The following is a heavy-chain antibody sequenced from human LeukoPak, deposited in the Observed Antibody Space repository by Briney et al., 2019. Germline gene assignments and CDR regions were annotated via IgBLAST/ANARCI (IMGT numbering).Heavy chain of an antibody. CDR1: GYSISSGYY. V-gene: IGHV4-38-2*01. J-gene: IGHJ4*02. D-gene: IGHD3-3*01. Sequence: PSETLSLTCAVSGYSISSGYYWGWIRPPPGKGLEWIGSIYHSGSTYYNPSLKSRVTISVDKSKNQFSLKLSSVTAADTAVYYCASFLYYDFWSGYYRFDYWGQGTLVTVSS. CDR3: ASFLYYDFWSGYYRFDY. CDR2: IYHSGST.